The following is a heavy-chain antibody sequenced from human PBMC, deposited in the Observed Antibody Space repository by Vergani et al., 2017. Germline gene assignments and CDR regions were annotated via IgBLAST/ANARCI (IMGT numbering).Heavy chain of an antibody. CDR1: GVSVTDYN. Sequence: QVPLPESGPGLVKPSETLSLTCHVFGVSVTDYNCNWIRQAPGKGLEWIGSLSTTGGATHASHNPSLKSRVSISVDTSKSQFSLRLTSVTAADSAIYYCAGDTHSWQRADRWGQGLLVSVSS. J-gene: IGHJ5*02. V-gene: IGHV4-59*02. D-gene: IGHD6-13*01. CDR2: LSTTGGA. CDR3: AGDTHSWQRADR.